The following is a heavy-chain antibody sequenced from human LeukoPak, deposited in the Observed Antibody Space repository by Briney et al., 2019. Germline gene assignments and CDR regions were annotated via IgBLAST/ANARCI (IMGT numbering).Heavy chain of an antibody. CDR1: GFSFSKYS. CDR2: MSGDGARS. J-gene: IGHJ6*03. CDR3: AREDYMDV. V-gene: IGHV3-64*02. Sequence: GGSLRLSCAGSGFSFSKYSFHWIHQAPGKGLQYVAVMSGDGARSFYAESAKGRFTIYRDISKNTVYLQMNSLRVEDMAVYYCAREDYMDVWGKGTTVIVTS.